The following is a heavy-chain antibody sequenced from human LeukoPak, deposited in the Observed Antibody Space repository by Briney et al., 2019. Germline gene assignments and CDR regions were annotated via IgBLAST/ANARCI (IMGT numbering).Heavy chain of an antibody. J-gene: IGHJ5*02. Sequence: GASVKVSCKASGYTFTSYGISWVRQAPGQGLEWMGRINPNSGGTNYAQKFQGRVTMTRDTSISTAYMELSRLRSDDTAVYYCARDRGVTMIVVADNWFDPWGQGTLVTVSS. CDR3: ARDRGVTMIVVADNWFDP. V-gene: IGHV1-2*06. CDR2: INPNSGGT. CDR1: GYTFTSYG. D-gene: IGHD3-22*01.